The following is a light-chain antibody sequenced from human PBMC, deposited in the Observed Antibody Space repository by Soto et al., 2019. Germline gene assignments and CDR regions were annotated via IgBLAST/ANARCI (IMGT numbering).Light chain of an antibody. V-gene: IGLV1-40*01. CDR1: SSNIGAGYD. J-gene: IGLJ3*02. CDR2: SND. CDR3: ATWDDSLKGWV. Sequence: QSVLTQPPSVSGAPGQRVTISCTGSSSNIGAGYDVHWYQQLPGTAPKLLIHSNDQRPSGIPDRFSGSKSGTSASLAISGLRSEDEADYYCATWDDSLKGWVFGGGTKLTVL.